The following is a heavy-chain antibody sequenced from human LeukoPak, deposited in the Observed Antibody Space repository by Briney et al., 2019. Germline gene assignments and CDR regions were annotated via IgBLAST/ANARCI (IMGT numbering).Heavy chain of an antibody. Sequence: PSETLSLTCTVSGVSISSSNSYWGWIRQPPGKGLEWIGSIYHSGSTYYNPSLKSRVTISIDTSKNQFSLKLSSVTAADTAVYYCARGFRVAIFDYWGQETLVTVSS. V-gene: IGHV4-39*07. J-gene: IGHJ4*02. D-gene: IGHD3-3*01. CDR2: IYHSGST. CDR1: GVSISSSNSY. CDR3: ARGFRVAIFDY.